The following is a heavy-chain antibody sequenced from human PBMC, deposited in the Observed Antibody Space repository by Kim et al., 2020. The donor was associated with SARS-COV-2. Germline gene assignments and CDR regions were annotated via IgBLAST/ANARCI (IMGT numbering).Heavy chain of an antibody. J-gene: IGHJ6*02. V-gene: IGHV3-43*01. Sequence: TYYADSVKGRFTISRDNSKNSLYLQMNSLRTEDTALYYCAKEGNYYGMDVWGQGTTVTVSS. D-gene: IGHD6-13*01. CDR2: T. CDR3: AKEGNYYGMDV.